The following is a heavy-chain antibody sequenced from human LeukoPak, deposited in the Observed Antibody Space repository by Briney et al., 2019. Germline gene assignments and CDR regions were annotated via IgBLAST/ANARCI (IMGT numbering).Heavy chain of an antibody. Sequence: PSETLSLTCTVSGGSISIYYWSWIRQPPGKGLEWIGYIYYSGSTNYNPSLKSRVTISVDTSKNQFSLKLSSVTAADTAVYYCARESEPYYDSSGYGSPLYFQHWGQGTLVTVSS. J-gene: IGHJ1*01. V-gene: IGHV4-59*01. CDR1: GGSISIYY. CDR3: ARESEPYYDSSGYGSPLYFQH. D-gene: IGHD3-22*01. CDR2: IYYSGST.